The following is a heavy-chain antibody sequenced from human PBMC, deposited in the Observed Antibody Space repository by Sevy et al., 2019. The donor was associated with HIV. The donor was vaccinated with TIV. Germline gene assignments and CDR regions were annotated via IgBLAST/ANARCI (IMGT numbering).Heavy chain of an antibody. CDR2: IYHSGST. CDR1: GYSISSGYY. D-gene: IGHD2-21*02. J-gene: IGHJ5*02. Sequence: SETLSLTCTVSGYSISSGYYWGWIRQPPGKGLEWIGSIYHSGSTYYNPSLKSRVTISVDTSKNQFSLKLSSVTAADTAVYYCARVVVVTASRGNWFDPWGQGTLVTVSS. CDR3: ARVVVVTASRGNWFDP. V-gene: IGHV4-38-2*02.